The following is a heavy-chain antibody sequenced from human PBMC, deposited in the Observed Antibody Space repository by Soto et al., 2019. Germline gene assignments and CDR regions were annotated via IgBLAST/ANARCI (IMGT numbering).Heavy chain of an antibody. V-gene: IGHV3-30*18. CDR1: GFTFSHYA. CDR2: MSYDGSNE. CDR3: AKDGSHNFDY. J-gene: IGHJ4*02. D-gene: IGHD1-26*01. Sequence: QVQLVESGGGVVQPGRSLRLSCAASGFTFSHYAMHCVRQAPGKGLEWVALMSYDGSNEYYADSVKGRFTISRDNSKNTLYLQMNSLRAEDTAVYYCAKDGSHNFDYWGQGNLVTVSS.